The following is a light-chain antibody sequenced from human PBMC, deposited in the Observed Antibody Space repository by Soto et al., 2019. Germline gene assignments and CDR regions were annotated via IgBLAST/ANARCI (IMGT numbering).Light chain of an antibody. CDR2: KTS. J-gene: IGKJ2*01. CDR1: QSIKNW. CDR3: QQYSSYSLYT. Sequence: DIQMTQSPSTLSASVGDRVTITCRASQSIKNWLAWYQQKPGEAPKLLIYKTSSLQSGVPSRFSGSGSGTEFTLTISCLQPDDFATYYCQQYSSYSLYTFGQGTKLEIK. V-gene: IGKV1-5*03.